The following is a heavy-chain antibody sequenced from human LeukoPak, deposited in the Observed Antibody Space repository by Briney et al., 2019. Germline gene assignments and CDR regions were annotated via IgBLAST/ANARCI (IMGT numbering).Heavy chain of an antibody. J-gene: IGHJ6*04. D-gene: IGHD3-10*02. Sequence: GGSLRLSCAASGFTLSSYSMNWVRQAPGKGLEWVSSISSSSSYIYYADSVKGRFTISRDNAKNSLYLQINSLRAEDTAVYYCAELGITMIGGVWGKGTTVTISS. V-gene: IGHV3-21*01. CDR1: GFTLSSYS. CDR2: ISSSSSYI. CDR3: AELGITMIGGV.